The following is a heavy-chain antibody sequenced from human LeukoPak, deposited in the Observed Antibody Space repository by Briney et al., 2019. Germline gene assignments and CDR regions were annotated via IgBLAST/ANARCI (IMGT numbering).Heavy chain of an antibody. J-gene: IGHJ4*02. D-gene: IGHD5-24*01. V-gene: IGHV4-39*07. Sequence: SETLSLTCTVSGGSITSSSYHWGWIRQPPGKGLEWIGTVYHSGTTYYNPSLKSRVTISVDTSKNQFSLRLSSVTAADTAVYYCARDYEPYDGYGGPFDYWGQGILVAVSS. CDR1: GGSITSSSYH. CDR2: VYHSGTT. CDR3: ARDYEPYDGYGGPFDY.